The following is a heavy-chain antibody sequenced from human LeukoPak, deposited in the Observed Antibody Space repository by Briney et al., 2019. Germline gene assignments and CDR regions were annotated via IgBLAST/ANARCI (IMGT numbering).Heavy chain of an antibody. CDR3: ANGPGSRNAGNSDY. CDR2: ISGSGGST. D-gene: IGHD6-13*01. CDR1: GFTFSSYA. V-gene: IGHV3-23*01. Sequence: GGSLRLSCAASGFTFSSYAMSWVRQAPGKGLEWVSAISGSGGSTYYADSVKGRFTISRDNSKNTLYLQMNSLRAEDTAVYYCANGPGSRNAGNSDYWGQGTLVTVSS. J-gene: IGHJ4*02.